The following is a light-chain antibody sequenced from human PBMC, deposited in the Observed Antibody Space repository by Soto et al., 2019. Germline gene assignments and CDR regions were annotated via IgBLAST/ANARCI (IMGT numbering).Light chain of an antibody. CDR3: QQYDNWPPLT. J-gene: IGKJ4*01. Sequence: EIAMTQSPATLSVSPGERATLSCRASQSVSSKLAWYQQKPGQAPRLLIYGASTRATGIPDRFSGSGSGTEFTLTISSLQSEDFAVYYCQQYDNWPPLTFGGGTKVEIK. CDR1: QSVSSK. V-gene: IGKV3-15*01. CDR2: GAS.